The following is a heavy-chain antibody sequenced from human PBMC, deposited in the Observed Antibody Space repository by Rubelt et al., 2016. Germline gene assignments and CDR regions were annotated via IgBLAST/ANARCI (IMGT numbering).Heavy chain of an antibody. CDR3: ARNLEWSNGAFDI. V-gene: IGHV3-21*02. Sequence: EVQLLESGGGLVQPWVPLRLSCAASGFSFSSYAMSWVRQAPGQGLECVSSISSGAASIYYADSVKGRFTISRDNTKNPLWQQMGSLRAENTAVYYCARNLEWSNGAFDIWGQGTMVTVSS. J-gene: IGHJ3*02. CDR1: GFSFSSYA. CDR2: ISSGAASI. D-gene: IGHD3-3*01.